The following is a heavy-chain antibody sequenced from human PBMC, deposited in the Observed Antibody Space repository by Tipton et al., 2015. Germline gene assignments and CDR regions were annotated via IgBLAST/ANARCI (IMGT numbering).Heavy chain of an antibody. J-gene: IGHJ4*02. CDR2: ISSAGTSI. V-gene: IGHV3-48*04. D-gene: IGHD5-24*01. Sequence: SLRLSCAASGFTFSSYSMNWVRQAPGKGLEWGSYISSAGTSIYYADSVRGRFTISRDNAKNSLYLQMNSLRAEDAAVYYCARSLRDGYNREFAYWGQGTLVTVSS. CDR1: GFTFSSYS. CDR3: ARSLRDGYNREFAY.